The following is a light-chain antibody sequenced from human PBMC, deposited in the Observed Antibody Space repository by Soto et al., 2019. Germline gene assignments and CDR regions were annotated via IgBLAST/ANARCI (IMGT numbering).Light chain of an antibody. V-gene: IGLV3-21*04. CDR2: YDR. CDR1: NIGNKR. Sequence: SYELTQPPSVSVAPEKTATITCGGNNIGNKRVHWYRQKPGQAPVLVISYDRDRPSGIPERFSGSNSGTTATLTISRVEAGDEADYYCQVWDIMTDNYVFGSGTQLTVL. J-gene: IGLJ1*01. CDR3: QVWDIMTDNYV.